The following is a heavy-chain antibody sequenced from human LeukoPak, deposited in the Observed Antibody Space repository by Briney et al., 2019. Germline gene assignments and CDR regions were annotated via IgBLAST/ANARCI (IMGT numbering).Heavy chain of an antibody. CDR3: ARGDYYGSQNYTYDI. D-gene: IGHD3-10*01. Sequence: GGSLRLSCSASGFTFRVYEMQWVRQAPGKGLEWVSYISGRGDTIYYADSVKGRFTISRDNARNSLYLQMNSLRSEDTALYYCARGDYYGSQNYTYDIWGQGTMVTGSS. V-gene: IGHV3-48*03. J-gene: IGHJ3*02. CDR2: ISGRGDTI. CDR1: GFTFRVYE.